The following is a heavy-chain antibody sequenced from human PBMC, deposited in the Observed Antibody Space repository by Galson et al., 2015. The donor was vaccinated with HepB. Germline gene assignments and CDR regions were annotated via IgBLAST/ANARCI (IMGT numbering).Heavy chain of an antibody. Sequence: SLRLSCAASGFTFRSYAMHWVRQAPGKGLEWVAVISSDGSNKYYADSVKGRFTISRDNSKNTLYLQMNSLRAEDTAVYYCAKFRWRIAAPGVDNWGQGTLVTVSS. V-gene: IGHV3-30-3*02. CDR3: AKFRWRIAAPGVDN. D-gene: IGHD6-13*01. CDR1: GFTFRSYA. J-gene: IGHJ4*02. CDR2: ISSDGSNK.